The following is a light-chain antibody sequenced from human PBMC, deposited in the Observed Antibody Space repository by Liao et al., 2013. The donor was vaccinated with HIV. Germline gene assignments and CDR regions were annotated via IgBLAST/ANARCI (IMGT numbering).Light chain of an antibody. V-gene: IGLV3-21*04. J-gene: IGLJ1*01. CDR2: SDT. Sequence: SYVLTQPPSVSAAPGGTARISCGGNNFGSKSVHWYQQRPGQAPVLVLYSDTDRPSGIPERFSGSNSGDTATLTISRVEAGDEADYYCQVWHDTTDHFVFGTGTQVTVL. CDR3: QVWHDTTDHFV. CDR1: NFGSKS.